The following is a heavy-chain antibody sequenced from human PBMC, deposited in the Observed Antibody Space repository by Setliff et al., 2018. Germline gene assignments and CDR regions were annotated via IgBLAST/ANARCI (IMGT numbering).Heavy chain of an antibody. CDR2: ISSSSSYI. Sequence: GGSLRLSCAASGFTFSNAWMNWVRQAPGKGLEWVSSISSSSSYIYYADSVKGRFTISRDNAKNSLYLQMNSLRAEDTAVYYCARDPPWELRYFDLWGRGTLVTVSS. J-gene: IGHJ2*01. CDR1: GFTFSNAW. D-gene: IGHD1-26*01. CDR3: ARDPPWELRYFDL. V-gene: IGHV3-21*01.